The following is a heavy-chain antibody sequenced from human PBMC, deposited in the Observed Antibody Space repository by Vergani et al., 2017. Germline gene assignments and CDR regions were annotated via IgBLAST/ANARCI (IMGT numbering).Heavy chain of an antibody. V-gene: IGHV4-34*01. CDR2: INHSGST. CDR1: GGSFSGYY. Sequence: QVQLQQWGAGLLKPSETLSLTCAVYGGSFSGYYWSWIRQPPGKGLEWIGEINHSGSTNYNPSLKSRVTISVDTSKNQFSLKLSSVTAADTAVYYCASGGATITPNNWFDPWGQGTLVTVSS. J-gene: IGHJ5*02. CDR3: ASGGATITPNNWFDP. D-gene: IGHD5-12*01.